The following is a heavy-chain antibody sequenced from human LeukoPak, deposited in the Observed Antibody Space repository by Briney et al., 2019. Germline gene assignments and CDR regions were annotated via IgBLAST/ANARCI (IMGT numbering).Heavy chain of an antibody. CDR3: ARDQYRADPYYFDY. J-gene: IGHJ4*02. CDR2: IRYDGSNK. D-gene: IGHD1-1*01. Sequence: GGSLRLSCAASGFTFTSYGMHWVRQAPGKGLEWVTFIRYDGSNKYYADSVKGRFTISRDNSKNTLYLQMNSLRPEDTAVYFCARDQYRADPYYFDYWGQGTLVAVSP. V-gene: IGHV3-30*02. CDR1: GFTFTSYG.